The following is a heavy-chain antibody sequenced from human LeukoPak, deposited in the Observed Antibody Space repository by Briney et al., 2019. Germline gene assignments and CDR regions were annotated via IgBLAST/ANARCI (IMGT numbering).Heavy chain of an antibody. Sequence: SETLSLTCTVSGGSISSSYWSWIRQPPGKGLEWIGYIYYSGSTTYNPSLKSRVTLSVDTSKNQFSLKLSSVTAADTAMYHCARVGRRGYYFDYWGQGTLVTVSS. V-gene: IGHV4-59*01. CDR3: ARVGRRGYYFDY. J-gene: IGHJ4*02. CDR1: GGSISSSY. D-gene: IGHD3-10*01. CDR2: IYYSGST.